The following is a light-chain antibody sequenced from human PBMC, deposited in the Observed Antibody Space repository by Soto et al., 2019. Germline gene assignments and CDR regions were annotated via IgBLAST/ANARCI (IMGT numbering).Light chain of an antibody. CDR2: EVS. J-gene: IGLJ3*02. Sequence: QAVVTQPASVSGSPGQSITISCTGTSSDVGGYNYVSWYQQHPGKAPKLMIYEVSNRPSGVSNRFSGSKSGNTASLTISGLQAEDAADYYCSSYTSSSTLEFGGGTNLTVL. CDR3: SSYTSSSTLE. V-gene: IGLV2-14*01. CDR1: SSDVGGYNY.